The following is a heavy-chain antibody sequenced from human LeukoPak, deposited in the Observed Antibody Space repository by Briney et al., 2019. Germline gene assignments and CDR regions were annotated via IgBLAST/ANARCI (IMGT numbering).Heavy chain of an antibody. V-gene: IGHV4-4*02. D-gene: IGHD5-12*01. CDR3: ARDPGGYRGYGRGYYFDF. J-gene: IGHJ4*02. CDR2: IYHSGST. Sequence: SETLSLTCAVSGGSISNSNWWSWVRQPPGKGLEWIGEIYHSGSTNYNPSLKSRVTMSVDKSKNQFSLKLSSVTAADTAVYYCARDPGGYRGYGRGYYFDFWGQGTLVTVSS. CDR1: GGSISNSNW.